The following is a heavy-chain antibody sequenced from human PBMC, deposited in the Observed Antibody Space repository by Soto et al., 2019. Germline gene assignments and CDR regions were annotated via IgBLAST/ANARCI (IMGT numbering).Heavy chain of an antibody. J-gene: IGHJ4*02. CDR1: GFTFSSYW. CDR3: ARIELRLLEWLLQEFDY. Sequence: GGSLRLSCAASGFTFSSYWMSWVRQAPGKGLEWVANIKQDGSEKSYVDSVKGRFTISRDNAKNSLYLQMNSLRAEDTAVYYCARIELRLLEWLLQEFDYWGKGTLVTVSS. V-gene: IGHV3-7*01. D-gene: IGHD3-3*01. CDR2: IKQDGSEK.